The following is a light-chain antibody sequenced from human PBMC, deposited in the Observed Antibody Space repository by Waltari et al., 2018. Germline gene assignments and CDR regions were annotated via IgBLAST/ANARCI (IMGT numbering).Light chain of an antibody. CDR1: SGHSSNV. CDR2: VNSDGSH. CDR3: QTGGHGTWV. J-gene: IGLJ3*02. V-gene: IGLV4-69*01. Sequence: QLVLTQSPSASASLGASVKPTCTLSSGHSSNVLAWLQQQPEKGPRYLMKVNSDGSHSKGDEIPDRFSGSSSGAERYLTISSLQSEDEADYYCQTGGHGTWVFGGGTKLTVL.